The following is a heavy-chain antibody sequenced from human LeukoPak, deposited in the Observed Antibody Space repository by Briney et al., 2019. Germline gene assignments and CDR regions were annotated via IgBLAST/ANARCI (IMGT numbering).Heavy chain of an antibody. CDR2: IKQDGSEK. Sequence: GGSLRLSCAASGFTFSSYWMSWVRQAPGKGLEGVAHIKQDGSEKYYVDSVKGRFTISRDNAKNSLYLQMNSLRAEDTAVYYCANLYSSSWYGGYYLDYWGQGTLVTVSS. J-gene: IGHJ4*02. V-gene: IGHV3-7*01. D-gene: IGHD6-13*01. CDR1: GFTFSSYW. CDR3: ANLYSSSWYGGYYLDY.